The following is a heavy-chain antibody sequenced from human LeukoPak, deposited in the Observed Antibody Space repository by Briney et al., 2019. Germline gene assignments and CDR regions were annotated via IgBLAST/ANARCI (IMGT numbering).Heavy chain of an antibody. J-gene: IGHJ5*02. CDR2: ISAYNGNT. CDR3: ARAWIVVVPAAILPLWFDP. Sequence: ASVKVSCKASGYTFTSYGISWVRQAPGQGLEWMGWISAYNGNTSYAQKLQGRVTMTTDTSTNTAYMELRSLRSDDTAVYYCARAWIVVVPAAILPLWFDPWGQGTLVTVSS. CDR1: GYTFTSYG. D-gene: IGHD2-2*01. V-gene: IGHV1-18*04.